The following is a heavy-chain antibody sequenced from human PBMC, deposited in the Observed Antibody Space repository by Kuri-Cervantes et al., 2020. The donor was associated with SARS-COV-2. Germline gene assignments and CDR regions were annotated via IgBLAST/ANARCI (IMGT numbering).Heavy chain of an antibody. Sequence: GESLKISCAASGFTFSSYEMNWVRQAPGKGLEWVSSISSSSSYIYYADSVKGRFTISRDNAKNSLYLQMNSLRAEDTAVYYCARGNNWNVYDPTYFDYWGQGTLVTVSS. CDR2: ISSSSSYI. J-gene: IGHJ4*02. D-gene: IGHD1-20*01. CDR3: ARGNNWNVYDPTYFDY. V-gene: IGHV3-21*01. CDR1: GFTFSSYE.